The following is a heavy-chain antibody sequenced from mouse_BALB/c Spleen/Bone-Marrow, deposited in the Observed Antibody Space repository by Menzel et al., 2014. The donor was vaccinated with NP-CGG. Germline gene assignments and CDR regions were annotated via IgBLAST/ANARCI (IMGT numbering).Heavy chain of an antibody. CDR1: GYSITSDYA. D-gene: IGHD1-2*01. CDR3: ARWDYGDYAMDY. J-gene: IGHJ4*01. Sequence: EVQLQQSGPGLVKPSQSLSLTCTVTGYSITSDYAWNWIRQFQGNKLEWMGYISYSSSTNYNPSLKSRISITRDTSKSQFFLQLNSVTAEDTATYYCARWDYGDYAMDYWGQGTSVTVSS. CDR2: ISYSSST. V-gene: IGHV3-2*02.